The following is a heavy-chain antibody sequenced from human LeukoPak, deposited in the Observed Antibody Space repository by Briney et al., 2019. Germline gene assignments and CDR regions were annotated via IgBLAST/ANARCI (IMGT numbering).Heavy chain of an antibody. CDR2: ISYDGSNK. CDR1: GFTFSSYG. V-gene: IGHV3-30*18. CDR3: AKVQRVRGANFDY. J-gene: IGHJ4*02. D-gene: IGHD3-10*01. Sequence: GGSLRLSCAASGFTFSSYGMHCVRQPPGKGLEWVAVISYDGSNKYYADSVKGRFTISRDNSKNTLYLQMNSLRAEDTAVYYCAKVQRVRGANFDYWGQGTLVTVSS.